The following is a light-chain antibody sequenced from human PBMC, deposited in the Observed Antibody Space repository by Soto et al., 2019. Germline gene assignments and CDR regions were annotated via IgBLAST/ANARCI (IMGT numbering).Light chain of an antibody. CDR3: QQRNSWPPTFT. J-gene: IGKJ5*01. CDR2: DTS. V-gene: IGKV3-11*01. Sequence: EFVLTQSPGTLSLSPVERATLSCRASQTVRNNYLAWYQQKPGQAPRLLIYDTSIRATGIPARFSGSGSGTDFTLTISSLEPEDFAVYYCQQRNSWPPTFTFGQGTRLEIK. CDR1: QTVRNNY.